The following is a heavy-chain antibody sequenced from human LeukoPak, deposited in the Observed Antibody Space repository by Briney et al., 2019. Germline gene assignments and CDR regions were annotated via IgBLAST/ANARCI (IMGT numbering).Heavy chain of an antibody. J-gene: IGHJ5*02. CDR1: GGSISSSSYY. Sequence: SETLSLTCTVSGGSISSSSYYWGWIRQPPGKGLEWIGSIYYSGSTYYNPSLKSRVTISVDTSKNQFSLKLSSVTAADTAVYYCARGSPFDPWGQGTLVTVSS. V-gene: IGHV4-39*07. CDR3: ARGSPFDP. CDR2: IYYSGST.